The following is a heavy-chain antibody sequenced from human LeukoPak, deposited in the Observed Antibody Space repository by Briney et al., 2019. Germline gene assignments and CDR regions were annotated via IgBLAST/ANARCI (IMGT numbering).Heavy chain of an antibody. CDR3: ARDRVWEAYYYDSSAFDY. Sequence: GGSLRLSRAASGFTFSSYNMNWVRQAPGKVLEWVSSITSDSRYMYYADSVKGRFTISRDNAKNSLYLQMNSLRAEDTAVYYCARDRVWEAYYYDSSAFDYWGQGTLVTVSS. J-gene: IGHJ4*02. V-gene: IGHV3-21*01. D-gene: IGHD3-22*01. CDR2: ITSDSRYM. CDR1: GFTFSSYN.